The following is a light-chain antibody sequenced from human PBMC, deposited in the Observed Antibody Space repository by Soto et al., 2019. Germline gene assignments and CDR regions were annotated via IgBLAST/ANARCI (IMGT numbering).Light chain of an antibody. CDR3: QQYGSSLFT. Sequence: EIVLTQSPGTLSLSPGERATLSCRASQSVSSSYLAGYQQKPGQAPRLRIYGASSRATGIPDRFSGSGSGTDFTLTISRLEPEDFAVYYCQQYGSSLFTFGPGTKGDIK. J-gene: IGKJ3*01. CDR1: QSVSSSY. CDR2: GAS. V-gene: IGKV3-20*01.